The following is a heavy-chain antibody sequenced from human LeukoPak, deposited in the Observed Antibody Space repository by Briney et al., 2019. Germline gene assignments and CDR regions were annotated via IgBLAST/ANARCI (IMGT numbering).Heavy chain of an antibody. CDR2: IWYDGNNE. V-gene: IGHV3-33*01. CDR3: AREPVYYDFWSGYYTPPDY. Sequence: PGGSLRLSCVASGFTFSSYGMHWVRQAPGKGLEWVAVIWYDGNNEYYADSVKGRFTISRDNSKNTLYLQMNSLRAEDTAVYYCAREPVYYDFWSGYYTPPDYWGQGTLVTVSS. CDR1: GFTFSSYG. D-gene: IGHD3-3*01. J-gene: IGHJ4*02.